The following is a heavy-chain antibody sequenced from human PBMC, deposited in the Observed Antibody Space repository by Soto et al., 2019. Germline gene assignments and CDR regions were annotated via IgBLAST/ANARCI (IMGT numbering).Heavy chain of an antibody. J-gene: IGHJ4*02. Sequence: GGSLRLSCAASGFIFTSYAMSWVRQVPGKGLEWVSSINVDDSTYYTESVRGRFTVSRDNSKNTLYLQMNSLGAEDTALYYCAKNYYFDYWGRGTPVTVSS. CDR1: GFIFTSYA. CDR2: INVDDST. V-gene: IGHV3-23*01. CDR3: AKNYYFDY.